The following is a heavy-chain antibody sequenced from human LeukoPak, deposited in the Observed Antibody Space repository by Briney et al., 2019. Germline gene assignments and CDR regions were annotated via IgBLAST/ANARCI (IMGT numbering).Heavy chain of an antibody. V-gene: IGHV3-11*01. CDR3: RGSSGYYHEYYFDY. CDR2: ISSSGSTI. CDR1: GFTFSDYY. Sequence: PGGSLRLSCAASGFTFSDYYMSWIRQAPGKGLEWVSYISSSGSTIYYADSVKGRFTISRDNAKNSLYLQMNSLRAEDTAVYYCRGSSGYYHEYYFDYWGQGTLVTVSS. D-gene: IGHD3-22*01. J-gene: IGHJ4*02.